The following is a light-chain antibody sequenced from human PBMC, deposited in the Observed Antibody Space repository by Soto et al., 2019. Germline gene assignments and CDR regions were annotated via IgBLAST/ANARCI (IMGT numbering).Light chain of an antibody. CDR1: QSISNW. Sequence: DIHMTQSPSTLSASVGYRFTITCRASQSISNWLAWYQQKPGKAPKLLIHRASSLESGVPSRFSGSGSGTEFTLTISSLQPDDFATYYCQQYNSYWTFGQGTKVDIK. V-gene: IGKV1-5*03. CDR2: RAS. J-gene: IGKJ1*01. CDR3: QQYNSYWT.